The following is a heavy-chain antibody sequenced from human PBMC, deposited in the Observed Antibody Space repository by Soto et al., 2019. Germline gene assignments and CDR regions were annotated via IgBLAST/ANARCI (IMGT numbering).Heavy chain of an antibody. D-gene: IGHD3-10*01. V-gene: IGHV4-39*01. J-gene: IGHJ5*02. CDR1: GGSISSSSYY. CDR3: AMVRGVTYHCDWFDP. Sequence: QLQLQESGPGLVKPSETLSLTCTVSGGSISSSSYYWGWIRQPPGKGLEWIGSIYYSGSTYYNPSLKSRVTLPVDMSKNQSSRKLSSVPAPYTAVYYCAMVRGVTYHCDWFDPWGQGTLVTVSS. CDR2: IYYSGST.